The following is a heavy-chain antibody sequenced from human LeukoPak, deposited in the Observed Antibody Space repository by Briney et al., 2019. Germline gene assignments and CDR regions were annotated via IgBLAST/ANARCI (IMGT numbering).Heavy chain of an antibody. D-gene: IGHD2-21*02. J-gene: IGHJ3*02. CDR1: GFTFSDYY. V-gene: IGHV3-11*01. Sequence: GGSLRLSCAASGFTFSDYYMSWVRQAPGKGREWVSYISSSGSTIYYADSVKGRFTISRDNAKNSLYLQMNSLRAEDTAVYYCARDAYCGGDCSDAFDIWGQGTMVTVSS. CDR2: ISSSGSTI. CDR3: ARDAYCGGDCSDAFDI.